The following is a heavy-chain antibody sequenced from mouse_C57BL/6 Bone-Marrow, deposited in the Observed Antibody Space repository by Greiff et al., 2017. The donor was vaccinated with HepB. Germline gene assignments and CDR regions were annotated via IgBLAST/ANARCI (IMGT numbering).Heavy chain of an antibody. Sequence: EVMLVESGAELVRPGSSVKMSCKTSGYTFTSYGINWVKQRPGQGLEWIGYIYIGNGYTEYNEKFKGKATLTSDTSSSTAYRQLSSLTSEDSAIYFCARNLWLRIYAMDYWGQGTSVTVSS. CDR1: GYTFTSYG. J-gene: IGHJ4*01. V-gene: IGHV1-58*01. D-gene: IGHD2-2*01. CDR3: ARNLWLRIYAMDY. CDR2: IYIGNGYT.